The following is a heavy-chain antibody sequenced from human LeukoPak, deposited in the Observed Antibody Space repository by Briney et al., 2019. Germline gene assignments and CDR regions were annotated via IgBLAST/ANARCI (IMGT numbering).Heavy chain of an antibody. CDR2: IKQDGSEK. J-gene: IGHJ1*01. V-gene: IGHV3-7*01. CDR1: GLTFSSYW. CDR3: AGEDLT. Sequence: PGGSLRLSCAASGLTFSSYWMSWVRQAPGKGLEWVANIKQDGSEKYYVDSVKGRFTISRDNAKSSLYLQMNSLRAEDTAVYYCAGEDLTGGQGTLVTVSS. D-gene: IGHD1-14*01.